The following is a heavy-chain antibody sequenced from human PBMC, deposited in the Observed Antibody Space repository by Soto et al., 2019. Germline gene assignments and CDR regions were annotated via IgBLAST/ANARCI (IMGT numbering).Heavy chain of an antibody. CDR3: ASTASTYDFWSGYYTPLGYYYYYMDV. V-gene: IGHV4-31*03. D-gene: IGHD3-3*01. CDR1: GGSISSGGYY. Sequence: PSETLSLTYTVSGGSISSGGYYWSWIRQHPGKGLEWIGYIYYSGSTYYNPSLKSRVIISVDTSKNQFSLKLSSVTAADTAVYYCASTASTYDFWSGYYTPLGYYYYYMDVWGKGTTVTVSS. J-gene: IGHJ6*03. CDR2: IYYSGST.